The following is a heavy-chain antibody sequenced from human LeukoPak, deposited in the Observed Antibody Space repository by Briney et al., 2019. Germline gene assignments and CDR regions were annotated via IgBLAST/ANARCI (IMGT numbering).Heavy chain of an antibody. CDR2: IIPIFGTA. D-gene: IGHD2-2*01. CDR1: TFISXA. J-gene: IGHJ4*02. V-gene: IGHV1-69*05. Sequence: TFISXAXXXVGQAPXXGLXXXGXIIPIFGTANYAQKFQGRVTITTDEYTRKDYMEMRSLRSEDTAVYYCARWGYCSSTSCYGYFDYWGQGTLVTVSS. CDR3: ARWGYCSSTSCYGYFDY.